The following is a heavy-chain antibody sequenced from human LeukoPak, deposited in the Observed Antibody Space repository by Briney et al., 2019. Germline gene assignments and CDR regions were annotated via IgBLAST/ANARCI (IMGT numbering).Heavy chain of an antibody. CDR2: ISWNSGSI. D-gene: IGHD3-3*01. V-gene: IGHV3-9*01. CDR1: GFTFDDYA. J-gene: IGHJ5*02. Sequence: GRSLRLSCAASGFTFDDYAMHWVRQAPGKGLEWVSGISWNSGSIGYADSVKGRFTISRDNSKNTLYLQMNSLRAEDTAVYYCAREAYYDFWSGYYWFDPWGQGTLVTVSS. CDR3: AREAYYDFWSGYYWFDP.